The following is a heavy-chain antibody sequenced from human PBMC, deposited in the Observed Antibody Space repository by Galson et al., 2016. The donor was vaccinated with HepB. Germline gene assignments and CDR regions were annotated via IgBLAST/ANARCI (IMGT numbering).Heavy chain of an antibody. CDR3: ASQWVAVDY. CDR1: GLTFSSYN. CDR2: ISSRTRTT. V-gene: IGHV3-48*02. J-gene: IGHJ4*02. Sequence: SLRLSCAASGLTFSSYNMNWVRQAPGKGLEWVSHISSRTRTTYYAGSVKGRFTISRDNAKNSLYLQMNSLRDEDTAVYYCASQWVAVDYWGRGTLVTVSS. D-gene: IGHD2-15*01.